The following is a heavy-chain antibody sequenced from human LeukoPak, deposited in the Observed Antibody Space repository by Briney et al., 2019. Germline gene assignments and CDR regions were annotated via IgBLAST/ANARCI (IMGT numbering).Heavy chain of an antibody. Sequence: PSETLSLTCAVYGGSFSSYYWSWIRQPAGKGLEWIGRIYTSGSTNYNPSLKSRVTMSVDTSKNQFSLKLSSVTAADTAVYYCARDWIPYGGNPRYFDLWGRGTLVTVSS. D-gene: IGHD4-23*01. J-gene: IGHJ2*01. CDR2: IYTSGST. CDR1: GGSFSSYY. V-gene: IGHV4-4*07. CDR3: ARDWIPYGGNPRYFDL.